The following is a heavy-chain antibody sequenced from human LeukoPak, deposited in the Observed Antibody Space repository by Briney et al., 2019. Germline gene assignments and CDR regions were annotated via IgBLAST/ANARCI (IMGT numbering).Heavy chain of an antibody. D-gene: IGHD1-26*01. Sequence: SETLSLTCAVYGGSFSGCYWSWIRQPPGKGLEWIGEINHSGSTNYNSSLKSRVTISVDTSKNQFSLKLSSVTAADTAVYYCASWYSGSYFPDAFDIWGQGTMVTVSS. CDR2: INHSGST. CDR1: GGSFSGCY. V-gene: IGHV4-34*01. CDR3: ASWYSGSYFPDAFDI. J-gene: IGHJ3*02.